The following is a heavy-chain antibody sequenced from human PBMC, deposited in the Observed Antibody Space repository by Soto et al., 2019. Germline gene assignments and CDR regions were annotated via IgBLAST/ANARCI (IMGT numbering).Heavy chain of an antibody. V-gene: IGHV3-30-3*01. J-gene: IGHJ4*02. D-gene: IGHD6-19*01. CDR3: ARGLSSGPNDY. Sequence: QVQLVESGEGVVQPGRSLRLSCAASGFTFSSYAMHWVRQAPGKGLEWVAVISYDGSNKYYADSVKGRFTISRDNSKNTLYLQMNSLRAEDTAVYYCARGLSSGPNDYWGQGTLVTVSS. CDR2: ISYDGSNK. CDR1: GFTFSSYA.